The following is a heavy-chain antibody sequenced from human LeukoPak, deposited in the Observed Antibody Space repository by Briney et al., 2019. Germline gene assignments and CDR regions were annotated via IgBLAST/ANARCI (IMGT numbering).Heavy chain of an antibody. J-gene: IGHJ4*02. Sequence: GRSLRLSCAASGFTFSSYGMHWVRQAPGKGLEWVAVISYDGSNKYYADSVKGRFTISRDNSKNTLYLQMNSLRAEDTAVYYCARSITMIVVGTVGYWGQGTLVTVSS. D-gene: IGHD3-22*01. CDR2: ISYDGSNK. CDR1: GFTFSSYG. CDR3: ARSITMIVVGTVGY. V-gene: IGHV3-30*03.